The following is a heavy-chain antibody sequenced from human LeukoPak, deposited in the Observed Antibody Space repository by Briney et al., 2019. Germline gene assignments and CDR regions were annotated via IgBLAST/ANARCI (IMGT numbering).Heavy chain of an antibody. CDR3: AKDRGPYSGSYQRGPDY. CDR1: GFTFSDYS. Sequence: GGSLRLSCAASGFTFSDYSMNWVRQAPGKGLEWVSSISSSSIYIYYADSVKGRFTISRDNAENSLYLQMSSLRAEDTAVYYCAKDRGPYSGSYQRGPDYWGQGTLVTVSS. D-gene: IGHD1-26*01. V-gene: IGHV3-21*04. CDR2: ISSSSIYI. J-gene: IGHJ4*02.